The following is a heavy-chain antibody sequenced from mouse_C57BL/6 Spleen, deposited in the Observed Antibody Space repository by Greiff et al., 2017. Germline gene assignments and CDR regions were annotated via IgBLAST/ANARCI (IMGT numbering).Heavy chain of an antibody. Sequence: EVKVEESGGGLVKPGGSLKLSCAASGFTFSSYAMSWVRQTPEKRLEWVATISDGGSYTYYPDNVKGRFTISRDNAKNNLYLQMSHLKSEDTAMYYCARADYYGSSLYWYCDVWGTGTTVTVSS. CDR3: ARADYYGSSLYWYCDV. J-gene: IGHJ1*03. CDR2: ISDGGSYT. CDR1: GFTFSSYA. D-gene: IGHD1-1*01. V-gene: IGHV5-4*03.